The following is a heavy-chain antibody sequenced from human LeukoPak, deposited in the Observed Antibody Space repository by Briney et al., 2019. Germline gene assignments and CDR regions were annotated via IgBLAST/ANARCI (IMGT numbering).Heavy chain of an antibody. CDR1: GFTFSSYS. D-gene: IGHD2-15*01. CDR2: ISSSSSTI. V-gene: IGHV3-48*01. J-gene: IGHJ6*02. CDR3: ARDTCSGGSCYIYYYYYGMDV. Sequence: GGSLRLPCAASGFTFSSYSMTWVRQAPGKGREGGSYISSSSSTIYYADSVKGRFTISRDNAQNSLYLHMNSLRAEDTAVYYCARDTCSGGSCYIYYYYYGMDVWGQGTTVTVSS.